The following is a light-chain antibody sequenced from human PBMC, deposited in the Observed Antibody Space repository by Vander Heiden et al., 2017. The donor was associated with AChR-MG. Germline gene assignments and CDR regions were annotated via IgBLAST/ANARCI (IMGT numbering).Light chain of an antibody. CDR2: DVG. CDR1: SRDVGGYHY. J-gene: IGLJ2*01. Sequence: QPALTQPASVSGSPGQSITISCTGTSRDVGGYHYVSWYQQHPGKAPKLMIYDVGKRPSGVSHRFSGSKSGNTASLTISGLQPDDEADYYCSSYTRTTTVVFGGGTKLTVL. CDR3: SSYTRTTTVV. V-gene: IGLV2-14*03.